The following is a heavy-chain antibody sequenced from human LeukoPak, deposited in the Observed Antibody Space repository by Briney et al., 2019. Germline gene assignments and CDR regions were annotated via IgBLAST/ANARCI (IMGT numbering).Heavy chain of an antibody. CDR2: IYYSGST. D-gene: IGHD3-22*01. CDR1: GGSISSSSYY. J-gene: IGHJ5*02. V-gene: IGHV4-39*07. Sequence: KPSETLSLTCTVSGGSISSSSYYWGWIRQPPGKGLEWIGSIYYSGSTYYNPSLKSRVTISVDTSENQFSLKLSSVTAADTAVYYCARRHYYDSTPNNWFDPWGQGTLVTVSS. CDR3: ARRHYYDSTPNNWFDP.